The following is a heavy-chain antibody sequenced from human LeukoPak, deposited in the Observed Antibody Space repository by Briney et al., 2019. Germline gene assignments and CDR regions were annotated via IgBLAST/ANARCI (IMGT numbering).Heavy chain of an antibody. CDR3: TTGYFDSSGIYAFDI. CDR1: GFTFTSYS. D-gene: IGHD3-22*01. J-gene: IGHJ3*02. CDR2: IKSKTDGGTT. V-gene: IGHV3-15*01. Sequence: GGSLRLSCAASGFTFTSYSMNWVRQAPGKGLEWVGRIKSKTDGGTTDYAAPVKGRFTISRDDSKNTLYLQMNSLKTEDTAVYYCTTGYFDSSGIYAFDIWGQGTMVTVSS.